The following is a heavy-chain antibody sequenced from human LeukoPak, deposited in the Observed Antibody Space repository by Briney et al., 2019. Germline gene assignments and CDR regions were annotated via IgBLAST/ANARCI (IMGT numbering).Heavy chain of an antibody. D-gene: IGHD6-19*01. V-gene: IGHV4-59*08. CDR2: IYYSGST. J-gene: IGHJ5*02. CDR1: GGSISSYY. CDR3: ARHYGQGWWSSGWNWFDP. Sequence: SETLSLTCTVSGGSISSYYWSWIRQPPGKGLEWIGYIYYSGSTSYNPSLKSRVTISVDTSKNQFSLKLSSVTAADTAVYYCARHYGQGWWSSGWNWFDPWGQGTLVTVSS.